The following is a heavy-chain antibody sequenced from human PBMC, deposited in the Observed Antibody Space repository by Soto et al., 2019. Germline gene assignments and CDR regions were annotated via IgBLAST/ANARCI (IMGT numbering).Heavy chain of an antibody. D-gene: IGHD6-19*01. CDR2: IYYSGST. CDR1: GGSISSSGYY. Sequence: SETLSLTCTVSGGSISSSGYYWGWIRQPPGKGLEWIGNIYYSGSTNYNPSLKSRVTISVDTSKNQFSLKVSSVTAADTAVYYCARREKSRGWAPDYWSKGTLVTVS. V-gene: IGHV4-39*01. J-gene: IGHJ4*02. CDR3: ARREKSRGWAPDY.